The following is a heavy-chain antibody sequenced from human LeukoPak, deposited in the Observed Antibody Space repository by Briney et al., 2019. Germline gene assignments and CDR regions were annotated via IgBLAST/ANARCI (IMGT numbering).Heavy chain of an antibody. CDR2: VRYDGNNP. Sequence: GGSLRLSCAASGFTFGSYGMHWVRQAPGKGLDWVAFVRYDGNNPYYSASVKGRFTISRNNSKNTVLLQMNDLRLEDAAVYYCARGSRYGDYPYYCDFWGQGTLVTVSS. J-gene: IGHJ4*02. D-gene: IGHD4-17*01. V-gene: IGHV3-30*02. CDR1: GFTFGSYG. CDR3: ARGSRYGDYPYYCDF.